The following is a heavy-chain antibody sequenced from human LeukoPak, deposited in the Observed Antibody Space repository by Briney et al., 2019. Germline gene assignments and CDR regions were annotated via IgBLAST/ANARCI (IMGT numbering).Heavy chain of an antibody. V-gene: IGHV3-74*01. Sequence: GGSLRLSCAASGFTISNYWMYWVRQAPGKGLVCVSRVNSDGSMTDYADSVKGRFTISRDNSKNTLYLQMNSLRAEDTAVYYCAKVGVELHYYYYMDVWGRGTTVTVSS. J-gene: IGHJ6*03. CDR1: GFTISNYW. D-gene: IGHD3-3*01. CDR3: AKVGVELHYYYYMDV. CDR2: VNSDGSMT.